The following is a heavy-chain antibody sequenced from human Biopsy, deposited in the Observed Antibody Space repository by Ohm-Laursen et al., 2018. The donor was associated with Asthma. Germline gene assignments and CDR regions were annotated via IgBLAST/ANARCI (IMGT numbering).Heavy chain of an antibody. CDR2: ISSSGSTT. J-gene: IGHJ6*02. CDR1: GFFFSDYY. V-gene: IGHV3-11*01. D-gene: IGHD6-25*01. Sequence: SLRLSCSASGFFFSDYYMTWMRQAPGKGLEWVSSISSSGSTTYPAESVKGRFTISRGNAQKSLFLQMGSLRAEDTAIYYCARVFESSEWGPFYHFGLDVWGQGTTVAVSS. CDR3: ARVFESSEWGPFYHFGLDV.